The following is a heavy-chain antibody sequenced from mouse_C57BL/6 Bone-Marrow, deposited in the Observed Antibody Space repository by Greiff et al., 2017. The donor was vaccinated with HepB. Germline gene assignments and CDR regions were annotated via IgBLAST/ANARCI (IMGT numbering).Heavy chain of an antibody. CDR3: ASRTGTGAWFAY. Sequence: VKLMESGPGLVAPSQSLSITCTVSGFSLTSYGVDWVRQSPGKGLEWLGVIWGVGSTNYNSALKSRLSISKDNSKSQVFLKMNSLQTDDTAMYYCASRTGTGAWFAYWGQGTLVTVSA. J-gene: IGHJ3*01. CDR2: IWGVGST. V-gene: IGHV2-6*01. D-gene: IGHD4-1*01. CDR1: GFSLTSYG.